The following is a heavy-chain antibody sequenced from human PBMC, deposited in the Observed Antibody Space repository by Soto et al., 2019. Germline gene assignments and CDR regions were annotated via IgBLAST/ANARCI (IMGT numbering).Heavy chain of an antibody. CDR2: IRSKAYGGTT. CDR3: TTSPAMASYYYYYYGMDV. D-gene: IGHD5-18*01. CDR1: GFTFGDYA. J-gene: IGHJ6*02. Sequence: NPGGSLRLSCTASGFTFGDYAMSWFRQAPGKGLEWVGFIRSKAYGGTTEYAASVKGRFTISRDDSKSIAYLQMNSLKTEDTAVYYCTTSPAMASYYYYYYGMDVWGQGTTVTVS. V-gene: IGHV3-49*05.